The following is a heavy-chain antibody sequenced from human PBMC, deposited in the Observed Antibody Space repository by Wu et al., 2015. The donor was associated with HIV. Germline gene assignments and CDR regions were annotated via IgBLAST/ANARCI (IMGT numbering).Heavy chain of an antibody. CDR3: ATADSYCGGSNCYGGIDAFDF. CDR1: GASISSYY. CDR2: VHYTGST. Sequence: QVQLQESGPGLVKSSETLSLTCTISGASISSYYWTWIRQPPGKGLEFIGFVHYTGSTNLNPSLKSRVTISVDTSNNQFSLKLSSVTPADTAIYYCATADSYCGGSNCYGGIDAFDFWGQGTLVTVSS. D-gene: IGHD2-2*01. V-gene: IGHV4-59*01. J-gene: IGHJ3*01.